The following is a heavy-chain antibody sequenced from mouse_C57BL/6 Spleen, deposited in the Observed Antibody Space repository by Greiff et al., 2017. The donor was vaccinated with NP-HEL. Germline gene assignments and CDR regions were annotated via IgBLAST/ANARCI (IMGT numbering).Heavy chain of an antibody. CDR1: GFTFTDYY. CDR2: IRNKANGYTT. Sequence: DVKLVESGGGLVQPGGSLSLSCAASGFTFTDYYMSWVRQPPGKALEWLGFIRNKANGYTTEYSASVKGRFTISRDNSQSILYLQMNALRAEDSATYYCARHPYWYFDVWGTGTTVTVSS. V-gene: IGHV7-3*01. CDR3: ARHPYWYFDV. J-gene: IGHJ1*03.